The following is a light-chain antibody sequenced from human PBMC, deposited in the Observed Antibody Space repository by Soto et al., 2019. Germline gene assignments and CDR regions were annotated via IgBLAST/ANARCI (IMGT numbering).Light chain of an antibody. V-gene: IGLV2-23*01. J-gene: IGLJ1*01. CDR3: CSCASSGTCV. CDR2: AAT. Sequence: QSVLTQPASLSGSPGQSITISCTGTSSDVGSYNLVSWYQHHPGKAPKLLIYAATTRASEVSSRFSGSKSGNTASLTISGLQADDETDYYCCSCASSGTCVFGTGTKVTGL. CDR1: SSDVGSYNL.